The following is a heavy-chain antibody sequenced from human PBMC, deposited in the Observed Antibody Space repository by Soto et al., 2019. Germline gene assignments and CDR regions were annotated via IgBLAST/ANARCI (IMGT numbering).Heavy chain of an antibody. Sequence: EVQLVESGGGLVQPGGSLRLSCAASGFTFSSYSMNWVRQAPGKGLEWVSYISSSSSTIYYADSVKGRFTISRDNAKNSLYLLMNSLIDEDTAVYYCAREVVTIFGVVRSVWGQGTTVTVSS. J-gene: IGHJ6*02. CDR3: AREVVTIFGVVRSV. V-gene: IGHV3-48*02. CDR1: GFTFSSYS. CDR2: ISSSSSTI. D-gene: IGHD3-3*01.